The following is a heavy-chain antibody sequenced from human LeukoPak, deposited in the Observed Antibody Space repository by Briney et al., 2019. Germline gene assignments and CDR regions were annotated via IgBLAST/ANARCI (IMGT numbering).Heavy chain of an antibody. CDR3: ARDYSGEWEQLTGWWFDP. CDR1: GYTFGTHW. V-gene: IGHV1-46*01. J-gene: IGHJ5*02. D-gene: IGHD1-26*01. CDR2: INPSGDFR. Sequence: ASVKVSCKASGYTFGTHWMHWVRQAPGQGLEWMAIINPSGDFRSYAQKFQGRLTVTRDMSTRTVYMELSDLRPEDTAVYYCARDYSGEWEQLTGWWFDPWGQGTLVIVSS.